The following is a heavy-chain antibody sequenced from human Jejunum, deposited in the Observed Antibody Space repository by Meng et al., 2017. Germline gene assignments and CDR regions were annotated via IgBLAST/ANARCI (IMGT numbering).Heavy chain of an antibody. V-gene: IGHV3-74*01. Sequence: GGSLRLSCAASGFTSSRYGFHWVRQVPGKGLVWVSHINTDGSSTTYADSVKGRFTISRDNGKNMLYLQMNSLRAEDTAVYYCASPRSDWGQGALVTVSS. D-gene: IGHD3-3*01. J-gene: IGHJ4*02. CDR3: ASPRSD. CDR1: GFTSSRYG. CDR2: INTDGSST.